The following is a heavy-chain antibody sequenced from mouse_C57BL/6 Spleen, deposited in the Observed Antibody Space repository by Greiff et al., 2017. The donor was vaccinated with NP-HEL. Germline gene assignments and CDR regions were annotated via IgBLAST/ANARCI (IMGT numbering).Heavy chain of an antibody. D-gene: IGHD2-4*01. CDR3: AKTDYDVSYAMDY. CDR1: GFSLTSYG. CDR2: IWSGGST. J-gene: IGHJ4*01. Sequence: QVQLKQSGPGLVQPSQRLSITCTVSGFSLTSYGVHWVRQPPGKGLEWLGVIWSGGSTDYNAAFISRLSISKDNSKSQVFFKMNSLQADDTAIYYCAKTDYDVSYAMDYWGQGTSVTVSS. V-gene: IGHV2-4*01.